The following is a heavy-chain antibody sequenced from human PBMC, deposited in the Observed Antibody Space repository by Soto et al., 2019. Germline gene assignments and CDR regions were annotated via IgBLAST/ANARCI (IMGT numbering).Heavy chain of an antibody. Sequence: QAQLEESGGGLVKPGGSLRLSCAASGFSFSDYYMSWIRQAPGKGLEWISYISSSGDTEYYADSVKGRFTISRANSKNSLYLQMNRLRADDTAVYYCASGPWYYVDVWGKGTTVTVSS. CDR1: GFSFSDYY. CDR2: ISSSGDTE. J-gene: IGHJ6*03. CDR3: ASGPWYYVDV. V-gene: IGHV3-11*01.